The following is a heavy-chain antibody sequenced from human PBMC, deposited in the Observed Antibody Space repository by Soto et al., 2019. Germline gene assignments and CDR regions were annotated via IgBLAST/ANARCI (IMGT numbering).Heavy chain of an antibody. J-gene: IGHJ4*02. CDR1: GFTFSSYA. CDR2: INSRGGST. CDR3: AKDRSSTSCYAFDY. Sequence: GGSMRLSCAASGFTFSSYAMSWVRQATGKGLEWVSAINSRGGSTYYADSVKGRFTISRDSSKNTLYLQMNSLRAEDTALYYCAKDRSSTSCYAFDYWGQGTLVTVSS. V-gene: IGHV3-23*01. D-gene: IGHD2-2*01.